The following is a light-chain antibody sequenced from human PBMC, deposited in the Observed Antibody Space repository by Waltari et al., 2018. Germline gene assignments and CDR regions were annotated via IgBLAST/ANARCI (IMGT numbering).Light chain of an antibody. Sequence: QSVLTQPPSVSGAPGQRVTISCTGSSSNIGAGYNVHWYQQLPGSAPKLLIYANTDPPAGVPDRFSGSNSGTSATLAITGRRGEDEAVYYCQSYDRSLGVRVYGGGTKLTVL. CDR3: QSYDRSLGVRV. J-gene: IGLJ2*01. CDR2: ANT. CDR1: SSNIGAGYN. V-gene: IGLV1-40*01.